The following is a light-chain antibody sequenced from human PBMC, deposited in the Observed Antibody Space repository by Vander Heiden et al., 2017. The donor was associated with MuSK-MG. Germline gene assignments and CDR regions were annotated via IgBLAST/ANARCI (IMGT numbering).Light chain of an antibody. V-gene: IGLV2-14*01. Sequence: KLMIYEVTDRPSGVSDRFSGSKSGDTASLTISGLQPEDEGDYYCSAHTTTSTLYVFGGGTKVTVL. CDR2: EVT. J-gene: IGLJ1*01. CDR3: SAHTTTSTLYV.